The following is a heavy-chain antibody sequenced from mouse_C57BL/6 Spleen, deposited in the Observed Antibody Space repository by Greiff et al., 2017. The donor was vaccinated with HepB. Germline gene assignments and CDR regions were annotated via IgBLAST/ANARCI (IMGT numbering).Heavy chain of an antibody. V-gene: IGHV1-80*01. D-gene: IGHD1-1*01. CDR3: ARDGGTTVVAPSFAY. CDR1: GYAFSSYW. J-gene: IGHJ3*01. Sequence: QVQLQQSGAELVKPGASVKISCKASGYAFSSYWMNWVKQRPGKGLEWIGQIYPGDGDTNYNGKFKGKATLTADKSSSTAYMQLSSLTSEDSAVYFCARDGGTTVVAPSFAYWGQGTLVTVSA. CDR2: IYPGDGDT.